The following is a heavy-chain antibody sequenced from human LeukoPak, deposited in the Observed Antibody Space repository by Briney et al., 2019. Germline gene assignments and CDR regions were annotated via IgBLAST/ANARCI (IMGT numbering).Heavy chain of an antibody. D-gene: IGHD3-9*01. CDR3: AKGSHYDILTGEFDY. Sequence: GRSLRLSCAASGFTFSSYGMHWVRQAPGKGLEWVAVISYDGSNKYYADSVKGRFTISRDNSKNTLYLQMNSLRAEDTAVYYCAKGSHYDILTGEFDYWGQGTLVTVSS. CDR2: ISYDGSNK. CDR1: GFTFSSYG. J-gene: IGHJ4*02. V-gene: IGHV3-30*18.